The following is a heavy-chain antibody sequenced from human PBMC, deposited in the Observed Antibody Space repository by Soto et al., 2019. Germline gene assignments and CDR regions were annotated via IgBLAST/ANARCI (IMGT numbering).Heavy chain of an antibody. D-gene: IGHD5-12*01. Sequence: QVQLVQSGAEVKKPGSSVKVSCKASGGTFSSYTISWVRQAPGQGLEWMGRIIPIIGIANYAQKFQGRVKITAEKSTSTGHMERSSLGSEDTAEYYCARDRGDGYNNIWGQGTMVTVSS. V-gene: IGHV1-69*08. CDR1: GGTFSSYT. CDR3: ARDRGDGYNNI. J-gene: IGHJ3*02. CDR2: IIPIIGIA.